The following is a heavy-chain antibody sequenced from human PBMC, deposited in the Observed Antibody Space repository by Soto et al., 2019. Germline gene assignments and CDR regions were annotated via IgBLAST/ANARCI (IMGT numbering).Heavy chain of an antibody. V-gene: IGHV3-30-3*01. Sequence: QVQLVESGGGVVQPGRSLRLSCAASGFTFSSYAMHWVRQARGKGLEWVAVISYDGSNKYYADSVKGRFTISRDNSKNTLYLQMNSLRAEDTAVYYCARSRVGAYYFDYWGQGTLVTVSS. CDR3: ARSRVGAYYFDY. J-gene: IGHJ4*02. CDR2: ISYDGSNK. D-gene: IGHD1-26*01. CDR1: GFTFSSYA.